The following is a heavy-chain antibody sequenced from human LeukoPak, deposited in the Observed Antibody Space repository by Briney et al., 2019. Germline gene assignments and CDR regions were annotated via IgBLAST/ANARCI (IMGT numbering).Heavy chain of an antibody. CDR2: IYYSGST. Sequence: PSETLSLTCTVSGGSISSSSYYWGWIRQPPGKGLEWIGSIYYSGSTYYNPSLKSRVTISVDTSKNQFSLKLSSVTAADTAVYYCARADIAAAGLDYWGQGTLVTVSS. J-gene: IGHJ4*02. V-gene: IGHV4-39*07. CDR3: ARADIAAAGLDY. D-gene: IGHD6-13*01. CDR1: GGSISSSSYY.